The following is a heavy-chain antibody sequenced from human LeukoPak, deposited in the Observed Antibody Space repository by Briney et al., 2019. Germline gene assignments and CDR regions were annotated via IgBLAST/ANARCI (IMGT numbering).Heavy chain of an antibody. Sequence: PGGSLRLSCAAPGFTFTNYSMSWVRQAPGKGLEWVSGVSGSGGSTYQADSVKGRFTISRDNSKNTLYLQMNSLRAEDTALYYCAKDKVGSGWSLHYYGMDVWGQGTTVTVSS. CDR1: GFTFTNYS. CDR2: VSGSGGST. CDR3: AKDKVGSGWSLHYYGMDV. J-gene: IGHJ6*02. D-gene: IGHD6-19*01. V-gene: IGHV3-23*01.